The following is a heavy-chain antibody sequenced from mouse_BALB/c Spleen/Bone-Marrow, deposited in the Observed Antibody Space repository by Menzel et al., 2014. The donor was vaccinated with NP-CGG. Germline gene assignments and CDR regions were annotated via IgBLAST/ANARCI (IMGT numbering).Heavy chain of an antibody. CDR1: GFTFSNYW. V-gene: IGHV6-6*02. J-gene: IGHJ3*01. Sequence: ESGGGLVQPGGSMKLSCVASGFTFSNYWMNWVRQSPEKGLEWVAEIRLKSHNYATRYAESVKGRFTISRDDPKSSVYLQMNNLRTEDSGIYYCNTGFAYWGQGTLVTVSA. CDR2: IRLKSHNYAT. CDR3: NTGFAY.